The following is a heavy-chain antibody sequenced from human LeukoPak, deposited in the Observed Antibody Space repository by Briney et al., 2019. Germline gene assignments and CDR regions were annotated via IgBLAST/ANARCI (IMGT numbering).Heavy chain of an antibody. CDR2: IKEDGNEK. D-gene: IGHD3-22*01. CDR3: ARDRIRVQLWLGGMDV. J-gene: IGHJ6*02. Sequence: PGGSLRLSCAASGFTFISYWMTWVRQAPGKGLEWVANIKEDGNEKFYVDSVKGRFTISRDNANNSVYLQMNNLRAVDAAVYYCARDRIRVQLWLGGMDVWGQGTTVTVSS. CDR1: GFTFISYW. V-gene: IGHV3-7*01.